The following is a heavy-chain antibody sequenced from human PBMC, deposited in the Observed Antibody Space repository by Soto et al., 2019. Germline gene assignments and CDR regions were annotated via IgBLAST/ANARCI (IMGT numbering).Heavy chain of an antibody. CDR2: IYYRGNT. Sequence: SETLSLTCTVSGGSISSGGHYWGWIRQPPGKGLEWIGNIYYRGNTYYNPSLRSRITINPDTSKNQFSLQLNSVTPEDTAMYFCARTQSVFDYWGQGTQVTVSS. J-gene: IGHJ4*02. CDR3: ARTQSVFDY. CDR1: GGSISSGGHY. V-gene: IGHV4-39*01.